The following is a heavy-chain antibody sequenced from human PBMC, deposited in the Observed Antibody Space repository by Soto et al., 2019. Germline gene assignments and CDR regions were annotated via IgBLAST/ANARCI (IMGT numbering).Heavy chain of an antibody. D-gene: IGHD1-26*01. CDR1: GGTFSSYA. V-gene: IGHV1-69*06. Sequence: ASVKVSCKASGGTFSSYAISWVRQAPGQGLEWMGGIIPIFGTANYAQKFQGRVTITADKSTSTAYMELSSLRSEDTAVYYCARFRPYSGSYLGYWYFDLWGRGTLVTVSS. CDR3: ARFRPYSGSYLGYWYFDL. CDR2: IIPIFGTA. J-gene: IGHJ2*01.